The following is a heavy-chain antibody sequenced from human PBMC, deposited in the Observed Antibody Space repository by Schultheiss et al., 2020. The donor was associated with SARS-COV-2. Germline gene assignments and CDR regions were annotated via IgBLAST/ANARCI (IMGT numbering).Heavy chain of an antibody. J-gene: IGHJ6*03. V-gene: IGHV4-34*01. D-gene: IGHD5-24*01. CDR1: GFTFSNAW. Sequence: GSLRLSCAASGFTFSNAWMSWIRQPPGKGLEWIGEINHSGSTNYNPSLKSRVTISVDTSKNQFSLKLSSVTAADTAVYYCARGLRRDYYYYYMDVWGKGTTVTVSS. CDR3: ARGLRRDYYYYYMDV. CDR2: INHSGST.